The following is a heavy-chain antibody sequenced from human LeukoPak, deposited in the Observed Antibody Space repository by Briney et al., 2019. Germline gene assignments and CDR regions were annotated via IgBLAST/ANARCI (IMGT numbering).Heavy chain of an antibody. V-gene: IGHV3-48*03. CDR2: ISSSGSAI. CDR3: ARGKRGFDY. J-gene: IGHJ4*02. Sequence: GGSLRLSCAASGFTFSSYEMNWVRQAPGKGLEWVSYISSSGSAIYYADPVKGRFTISRDNAKNSLYLQMNSLRAEDTAIYYCARGKRGFDYWGQGTLVTVSS. D-gene: IGHD3-10*01. CDR1: GFTFSSYE.